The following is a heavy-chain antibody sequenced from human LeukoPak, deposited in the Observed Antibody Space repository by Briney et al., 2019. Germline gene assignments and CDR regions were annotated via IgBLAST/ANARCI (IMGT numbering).Heavy chain of an antibody. V-gene: IGHV3-64D*09. CDR3: VKECGGWYGAFRCFDY. CDR1: GFTFSSYA. D-gene: IGHD6-19*01. CDR2: ISSNGGST. J-gene: IGHJ4*02. Sequence: GGSLRLSCSASGFTFSSYAMHWVRQAPGKGLEYVSAISSNGGSTYYADSVKGRFTISRDNSKNTLYLQMSSLRAEEAAVYYSVKECGGWYGAFRCFDYWGQGTLVTVSS.